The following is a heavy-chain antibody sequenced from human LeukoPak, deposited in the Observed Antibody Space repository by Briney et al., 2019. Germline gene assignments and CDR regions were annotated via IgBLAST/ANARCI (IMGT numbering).Heavy chain of an antibody. J-gene: IGHJ4*02. CDR1: GYTFTSYD. CDR3: SSGRTYYFDY. CDR2: MNPNSGNT. D-gene: IGHD6-19*01. V-gene: IGHV1-8*01. Sequence: ASAKASCKASGYTFTSYDINWVRQATGQGLEWMGWMNPNSGNTGYAQKFQGRVTMTRNTSISTAYMELSSLRSEDTAVRSRSSGRTYYFDYWGQGTLVTVSS.